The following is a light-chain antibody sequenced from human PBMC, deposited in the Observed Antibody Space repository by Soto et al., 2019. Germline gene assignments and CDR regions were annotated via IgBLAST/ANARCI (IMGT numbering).Light chain of an antibody. CDR1: QSLSTSY. CDR2: AAS. CDR3: QQYGSSPT. J-gene: IGKJ5*01. Sequence: EIVLTQSPGTLSLFPGERATLSCRASQSLSTSYLAWYRLKPGQAPRLLIYAASSRASGIPDRFSGSGSGTVFTLTISRLEPEDFAVYYCQQYGSSPTFGQGTRLEIK. V-gene: IGKV3-20*01.